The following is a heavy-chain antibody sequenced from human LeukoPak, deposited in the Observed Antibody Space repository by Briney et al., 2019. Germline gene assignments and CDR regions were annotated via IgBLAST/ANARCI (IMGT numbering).Heavy chain of an antibody. Sequence: SQTLSLTCAISGHSVSSNSDVWNWIRQSPSRGLEWLGRTYYRSKWYIDYAVSVKSRIIINPDTHKNQFSLQLNSATPEDTAVYYCSRRGPAGSSSSGMDVWGQGTTVTVSS. V-gene: IGHV6-1*01. CDR2: TYYRSKWYI. J-gene: IGHJ6*02. CDR1: GHSVSSNSDV. D-gene: IGHD6-6*01. CDR3: SRRGPAGSSSSGMDV.